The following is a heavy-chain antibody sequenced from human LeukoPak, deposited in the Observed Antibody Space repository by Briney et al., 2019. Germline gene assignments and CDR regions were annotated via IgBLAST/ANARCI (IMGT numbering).Heavy chain of an antibody. J-gene: IGHJ5*02. CDR3: ARHGHDFWSGQNWFDP. Sequence: GASVKVSCKASGYTFSSYGISWVRQAPGQGLEWMGWISAYNGNTNYAQKFQGRVTMTTDTSTSTTYMEVGSPRSDDTAVYYCARHGHDFWSGQNWFDPWGQGTLATVSS. CDR2: ISAYNGNT. D-gene: IGHD3-3*01. V-gene: IGHV1-18*01. CDR1: GYTFSSYG.